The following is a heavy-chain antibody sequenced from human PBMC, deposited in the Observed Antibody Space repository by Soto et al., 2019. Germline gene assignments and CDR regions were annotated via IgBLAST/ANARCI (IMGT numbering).Heavy chain of an antibody. CDR2: MNPNSGNT. CDR3: ARASYDILTGVSEAYYMDV. Sequence: ASVKVSCKASGYTFTSYDINWVRQATGQGLEWMGWMNPNSGNTGYAQKFQGRVTMTRNTSISTAYMELSSLRSEDTAVYYCARASYDILTGVSEAYYMDVWGKGTTVTVSS. V-gene: IGHV1-8*01. D-gene: IGHD3-9*01. CDR1: GYTFTSYD. J-gene: IGHJ6*03.